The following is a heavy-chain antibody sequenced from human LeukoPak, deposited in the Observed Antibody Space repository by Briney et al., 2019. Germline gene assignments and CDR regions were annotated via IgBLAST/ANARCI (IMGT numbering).Heavy chain of an antibody. CDR1: GFTFDDYA. Sequence: GGSLRLSCAASGFTFDDYAMHWVRQAPGKGLEWVSGISWNSGSIGYADSVKGRFTISRDNSKNTLYLQMNSLRAEDTAVYYCAKSTPVRTSSWYYFDYWGQGTLVTVSS. CDR3: AKSTPVRTSSWYYFDY. D-gene: IGHD6-13*01. CDR2: ISWNSGSI. V-gene: IGHV3-9*01. J-gene: IGHJ4*02.